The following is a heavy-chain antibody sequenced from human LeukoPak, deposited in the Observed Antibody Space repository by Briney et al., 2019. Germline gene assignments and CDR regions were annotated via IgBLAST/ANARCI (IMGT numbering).Heavy chain of an antibody. V-gene: IGHV1-2*02. CDR1: GYTFTGYY. J-gene: IGHJ4*02. CDR2: INPNSGGT. CDR3: ARDQHGSSWYIDY. Sequence: AAVKVSCKASGYTFTGYYMHWVRQAPGQGLEWMGWINPNSGGTNYAQRLQGRVTMTRDTSISTAYMELSRLRSDDTAVYYCARDQHGSSWYIDYWGQGTLVTVSS. D-gene: IGHD6-13*01.